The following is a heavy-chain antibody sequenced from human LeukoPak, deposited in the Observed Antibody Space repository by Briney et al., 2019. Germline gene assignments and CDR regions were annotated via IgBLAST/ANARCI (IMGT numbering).Heavy chain of an antibody. V-gene: IGHV1-69*05. J-gene: IGHJ4*02. CDR3: ARGAPGSYCSGGSCPYFDY. CDR1: GGTFSSYA. CDR2: IIPIFGTA. D-gene: IGHD2-15*01. Sequence: SVKVSCKASGGTFSSYAISWVRQAPGQGLEWMGGIIPIFGTANYAQKFQGRVTMTTNTSISTAYMELSSLRSEDTAVYYCARGAPGSYCSGGSCPYFDYWGQGTLVSVSS.